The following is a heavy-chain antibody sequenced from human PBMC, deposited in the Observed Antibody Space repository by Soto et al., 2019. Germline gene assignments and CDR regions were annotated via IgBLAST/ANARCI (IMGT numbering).Heavy chain of an antibody. D-gene: IGHD1-7*01. J-gene: IGHJ4*02. V-gene: IGHV4-34*01. CDR3: ASPRWNYIY. CDR1: GGSCSGYY. Sequence: QVQLQQWGAGLLKPSETLSLTCAVSGGSCSGYYWRWIRQPPGKGLEWIGEMNDSGSTKYNASLESRVAISVDTSKGHFSLTLTSVTAADTAVYYCASPRWNYIYWGQGTLVAVSS. CDR2: MNDSGST.